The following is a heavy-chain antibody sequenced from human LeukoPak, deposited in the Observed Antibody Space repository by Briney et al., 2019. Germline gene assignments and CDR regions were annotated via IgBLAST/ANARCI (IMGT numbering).Heavy chain of an antibody. CDR1: GFTFSSYA. CDR2: ISGSGDYT. D-gene: IGHD3-22*01. Sequence: PGGSLRLSCAGSGFTFSSYAMTWVRQAPGKGLEWVSGISGSGDYTYYADSVKGRFTISRDNSKNTLYLQMNSLRAEDTAVYYCARDLTLYYYDSSGYPGLGYWGQGTLVTVSS. CDR3: ARDLTLYYYDSSGYPGLGY. J-gene: IGHJ4*02. V-gene: IGHV3-23*01.